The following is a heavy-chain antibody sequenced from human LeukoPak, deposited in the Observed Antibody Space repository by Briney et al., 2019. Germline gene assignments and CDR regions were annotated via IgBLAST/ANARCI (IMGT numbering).Heavy chain of an antibody. CDR2: IGSGGDNI. V-gene: IGHV3-48*03. CDR3: ARDSAATVTPYSVYAMDV. CDR1: GFTFSSYE. J-gene: IGHJ6*02. Sequence: GGSLRLSCAASGFTFSSYEMHWVRQAPGKGLEWLSYIGSGGDNIYYADSVKGRFTISRDNAKNSLYLQMNNLRVEDTAVYYCARDSAATVTPYSVYAMDVWGLGTTVTVSS. D-gene: IGHD4-17*01.